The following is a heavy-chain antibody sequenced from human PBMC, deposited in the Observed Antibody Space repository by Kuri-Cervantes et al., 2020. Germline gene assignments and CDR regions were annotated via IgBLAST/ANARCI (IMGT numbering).Heavy chain of an antibody. CDR3: ARDSSSRGSFDY. V-gene: IGHV4-34*01. D-gene: IGHD6-13*01. CDR2: INHRGSI. J-gene: IGHJ4*02. CDR1: GGSFSGYY. Sequence: SETLSLTCAVYGGSFSGYYWSWIRQPPGKGLEWIGEINHRGSINYNPSLKSRVTISVDTSKNQFSLKLDSVTAADTAVYYCARDSSSRGSFDYWGQGTLVTVSS.